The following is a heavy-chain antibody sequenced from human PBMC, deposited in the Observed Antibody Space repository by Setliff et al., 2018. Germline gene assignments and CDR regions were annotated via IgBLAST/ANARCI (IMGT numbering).Heavy chain of an antibody. D-gene: IGHD1-26*01. CDR3: ARDNTMVGATDY. CDR2: VSHSGST. Sequence: SETLSLTCTVYGVSFSDYYWGWVRQSPGKGLEWLGEVSHSGSTNYNPSLKSRVTISVDTSKNQFSLRLRSVTAADTAVYFCARDNTMVGATDYWGLGTLVTV. V-gene: IGHV4-34*01. CDR1: GVSFSDYY. J-gene: IGHJ4*02.